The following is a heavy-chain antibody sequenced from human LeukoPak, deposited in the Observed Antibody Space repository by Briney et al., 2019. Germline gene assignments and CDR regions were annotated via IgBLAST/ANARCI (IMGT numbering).Heavy chain of an antibody. CDR3: ARLKMGAYFDL. J-gene: IGHJ2*01. D-gene: IGHD3-16*01. CDR2: IYYSGTT. CDR1: GGSISSHY. V-gene: IGHV4-59*11. Sequence: SETLSLTCTVSGGSISSHYWSWIRQPPGKGLEWIGYIYYSGTTNYNPSLKSRVTISVDTSKNQFSLKLSSVTAADTAVYFCARLKMGAYFDLWGRGTLVTVSS.